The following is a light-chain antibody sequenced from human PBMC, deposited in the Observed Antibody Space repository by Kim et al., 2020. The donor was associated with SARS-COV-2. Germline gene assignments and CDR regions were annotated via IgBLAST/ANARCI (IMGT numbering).Light chain of an antibody. CDR2: RND. V-gene: IGLV1-47*01. CDR1: SSNIGSNY. CDR3: AAWDDSLSGVV. Sequence: GQRVTIACSGSSSNIGSNYVYWYQQLTGTAPKLLIYRNDQRPSGVPDRFSGSKSGTSASLAISGLRSEDEADYSCAAWDDSLSGVVFGGGTQLTVL. J-gene: IGLJ2*01.